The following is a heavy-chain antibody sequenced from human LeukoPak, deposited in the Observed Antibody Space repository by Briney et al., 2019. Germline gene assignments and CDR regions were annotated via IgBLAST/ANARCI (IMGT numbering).Heavy chain of an antibody. V-gene: IGHV4-4*07. D-gene: IGHD2-2*01. CDR3: ARVVPAAPEGIYYYGMDV. CDR2: IYTSGST. CDR1: GGSISSYY. J-gene: IGHJ6*02. Sequence: PSETLSLTCTVSGGSISSYYWSWIRRPAGKGLEWIGRIYTSGSTNYNPSLKSRVTMSVDTSKNQFSLKLSSVTAADTAVYYCARVVPAAPEGIYYYGMDVWGQGTTVTVSS.